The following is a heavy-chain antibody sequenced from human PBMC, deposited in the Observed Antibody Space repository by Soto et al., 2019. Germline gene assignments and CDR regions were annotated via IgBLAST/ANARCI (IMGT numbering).Heavy chain of an antibody. CDR1: GYTFTSYA. D-gene: IGHD2-21*01. Sequence: QVQLVQSGAEVKKPGASVKVSCKASGYTFTSYAMHWVRQAPGQRLEWMGWINAGNGNTKYSQKFQGRCRLTRDTSASTGYMALSSLRSEDTAVYYCAGCVGIVSPGNWGQGTLATVSS. CDR2: INAGNGNT. J-gene: IGHJ4*02. V-gene: IGHV1-3*01. CDR3: AGCVGIVSPGN.